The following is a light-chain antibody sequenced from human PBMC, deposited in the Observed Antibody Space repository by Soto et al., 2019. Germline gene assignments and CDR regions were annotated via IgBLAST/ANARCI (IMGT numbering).Light chain of an antibody. J-gene: IGLJ3*02. Sequence: QSALTQPASVSGSPGQSITISCTGTSSDVGSYNLVSWYQQHPGKAPKFMIYEVTKRHSGVSNRFSGSKSGNTASLTISGLQAEDEADYYCCSYADSSTWVFGGGTKLTVL. CDR3: CSYADSSTWV. CDR1: SSDVGSYNL. V-gene: IGLV2-23*02. CDR2: EVT.